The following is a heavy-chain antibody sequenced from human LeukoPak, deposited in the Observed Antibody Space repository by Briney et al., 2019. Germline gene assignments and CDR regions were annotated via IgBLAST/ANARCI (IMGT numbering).Heavy chain of an antibody. Sequence: GGSLRLSCAASGFIFSNSAMHWVRQAPGKGLEGVAVISYDGTNKYYADSVKGRFTISRDNSKNTLYLQMNSLRAEDTAVYYCARATVTRWFDPWGQGTLVTVSS. CDR1: GFIFSNSA. J-gene: IGHJ5*02. CDR3: ARATVTRWFDP. CDR2: ISYDGTNK. D-gene: IGHD4-17*01. V-gene: IGHV3-30*03.